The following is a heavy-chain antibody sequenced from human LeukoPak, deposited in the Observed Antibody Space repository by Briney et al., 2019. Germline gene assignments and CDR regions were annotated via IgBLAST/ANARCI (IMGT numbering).Heavy chain of an antibody. CDR3: AELGITMIGGV. J-gene: IGHJ6*04. Sequence: GRSLRLSCAASGFTFSSYGMHWVRQAPGKGLDWVAVISYSGSTTYYADSVKGRFTISRDNAKNSLYLQMNSLRAEDTAVYYCAELGITMIGGVWGKGTTVTISS. CDR2: ISYSGSTT. V-gene: IGHV3-30*18. D-gene: IGHD3-10*02. CDR1: GFTFSSYG.